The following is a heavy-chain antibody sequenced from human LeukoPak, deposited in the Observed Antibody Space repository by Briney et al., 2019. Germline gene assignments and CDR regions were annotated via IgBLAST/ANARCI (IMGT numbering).Heavy chain of an antibody. D-gene: IGHD3-22*01. CDR3: AREATTPPYYYDSSGYYYFDY. Sequence: PSETLPLTCAVYGGSFSGYYWSWIRQPPGKGLEWIGEINHSGSTNYNPSLKSRVTISVDTSKNQFSLKLSSVTAADTAVYYCAREATTPPYYYDSSGYYYFDYWGQGTLVTVSS. V-gene: IGHV4-34*01. CDR2: INHSGST. J-gene: IGHJ4*02. CDR1: GGSFSGYY.